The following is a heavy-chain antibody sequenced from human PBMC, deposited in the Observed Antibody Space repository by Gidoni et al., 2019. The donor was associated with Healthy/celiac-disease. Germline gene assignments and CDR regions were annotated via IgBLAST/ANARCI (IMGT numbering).Heavy chain of an antibody. D-gene: IGHD1-1*01. Sequence: QVQLQESGPGLVKPSETLSLPCAVSGYSISSGYYWGWIRQPPGQGLEWIGSIYHSGSTYYKPALKSRVTISVDTSKNQFSLKLSSVTAADTAVDYCARATKAGTPDYWGQGTLVTVSS. CDR3: ARATKAGTPDY. CDR2: IYHSGST. V-gene: IGHV4-38-2*01. J-gene: IGHJ4*02. CDR1: GYSISSGYY.